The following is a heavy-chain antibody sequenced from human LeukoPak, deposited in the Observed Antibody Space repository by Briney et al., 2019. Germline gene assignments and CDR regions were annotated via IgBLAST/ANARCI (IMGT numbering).Heavy chain of an antibody. Sequence: SETLSLTCAVYGGSFSGYYWSWIRQPPGKGLEWIGEINHSGSTNYNPSLKSRVTISVDTSKNQFSLKLSSVTAADTAVYYCARGWGASTAPIGYWGQGTLVTVSS. V-gene: IGHV4-34*01. CDR1: GGSFSGYY. D-gene: IGHD3-16*01. J-gene: IGHJ4*02. CDR2: INHSGST. CDR3: ARGWGASTAPIGY.